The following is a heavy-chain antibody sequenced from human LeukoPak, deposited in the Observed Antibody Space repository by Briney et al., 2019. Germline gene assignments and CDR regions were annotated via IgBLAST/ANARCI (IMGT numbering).Heavy chain of an antibody. D-gene: IGHD3-10*01. CDR1: GFTFSSYA. J-gene: IGHJ6*02. Sequence: TGGSLRLSCAASGFTFSSYAMSWVRQAPGKGLEWVSAISGSGGSTYYADSVKGRFTISRDNSKNTLYLQMNSLRAEDTAVYYCAKDPRKTVRGATHHRYYYYGMDVWGQGTTVTVSS. V-gene: IGHV3-23*01. CDR2: ISGSGGST. CDR3: AKDPRKTVRGATHHRYYYYGMDV.